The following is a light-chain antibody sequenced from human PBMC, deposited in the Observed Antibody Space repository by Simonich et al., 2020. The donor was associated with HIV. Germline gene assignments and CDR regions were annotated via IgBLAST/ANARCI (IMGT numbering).Light chain of an antibody. Sequence: DIVMTQSPDSLAVSLGERATINCKSSQSFLYSSNNKNYLAWYQQKPGQPPKLLLYWAPTRESGVPDRFSGSGSGTEFTLTISSLQSEDFAVYYCQQYNNWPITFGQGTRLEIK. J-gene: IGKJ5*01. CDR2: WAP. V-gene: IGKV4-1*01. CDR1: QSFLYSSNNKNY. CDR3: QQYNNWPIT.